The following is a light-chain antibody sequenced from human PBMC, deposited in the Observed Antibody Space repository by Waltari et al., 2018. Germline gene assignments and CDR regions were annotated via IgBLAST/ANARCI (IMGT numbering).Light chain of an antibody. CDR3: QQHKSFLCT. Sequence: IQLTQSPSFLSASVCDRVTNPRRASRRSNNYLAWYQQKPGKAPKLLIYGTSTWQTGIPSRFSGSGSGTEFTLTISSLQPEDFATYYCQQHKSFLCTFGQGTRLDIK. V-gene: IGKV1-9*01. J-gene: IGKJ5*01. CDR1: RRSNNY. CDR2: GTS.